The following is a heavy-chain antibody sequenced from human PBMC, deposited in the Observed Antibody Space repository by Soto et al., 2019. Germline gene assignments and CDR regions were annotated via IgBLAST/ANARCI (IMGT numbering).Heavy chain of an antibody. CDR3: ARGGDGFGEYYYGMDV. D-gene: IGHD3-10*01. Sequence: ASVKVSCQASGYTFTGYYMHWVRQAPGQGLEWMGWINPNSGGTNYAQKFQGWVTMTRDTSISTAYMELSRLRSDDTAVYYCARGGDGFGEYYYGMDVWGQGTTVTVSS. CDR2: INPNSGGT. J-gene: IGHJ6*02. V-gene: IGHV1-2*04. CDR1: GYTFTGYY.